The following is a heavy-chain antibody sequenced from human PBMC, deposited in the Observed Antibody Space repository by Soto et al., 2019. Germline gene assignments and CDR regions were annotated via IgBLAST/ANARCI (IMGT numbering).Heavy chain of an antibody. CDR1: GGSISSSSYY. V-gene: IGHV4-39*01. CDR2: IYYSGST. CDR3: ARHRRTPAMGKYYFDY. D-gene: IGHD5-18*01. Sequence: SETLSLTCTVSGGSISSSSYYWGWIRQPPGKGLEWIGSIYYSGSTYYNPSLKSRVTISVDTSKNQFSLKLSSVTAADTAVYYCARHRRTPAMGKYYFDYWGQGTLVTVSS. J-gene: IGHJ4*02.